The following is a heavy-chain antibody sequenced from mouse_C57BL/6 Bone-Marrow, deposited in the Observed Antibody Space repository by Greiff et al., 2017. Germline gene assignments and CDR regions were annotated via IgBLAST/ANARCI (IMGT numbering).Heavy chain of an antibody. J-gene: IGHJ3*01. CDR2: IDPENGDT. CDR1: GFNIKDDY. D-gene: IGHD1-1*01. Sequence: VQLQQSGAELERPGASVKLSCTASGFNIKDDYMHWVKQRPEQGLEWIGWIDPENGDTEYASKFQGKATITADTSSNTAYLQLSSLTSEDTAVYYCTIYYYGSWFAYWGQGTLVTVSA. CDR3: TIYYYGSWFAY. V-gene: IGHV14-4*01.